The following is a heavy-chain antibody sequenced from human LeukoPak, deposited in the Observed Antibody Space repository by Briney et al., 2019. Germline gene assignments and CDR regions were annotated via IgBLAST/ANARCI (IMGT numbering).Heavy chain of an antibody. CDR2: IRSKAYGGTT. V-gene: IGHV3-49*04. CDR1: GFTFGDYA. J-gene: IGHJ4*02. Sequence: PGGSLRLSCTASGFTFGDYAMSWVRQAPGKGLEWVGFIRSKAYGGTTEYAASVKGRFTISRDDSKSIAYLQMNSLKTEDTAMYYCTRVPYYLGGERLRWALDYWGQGTLVTVSS. CDR3: TRVPYYLGGERLRWALDY. D-gene: IGHD4-23*01.